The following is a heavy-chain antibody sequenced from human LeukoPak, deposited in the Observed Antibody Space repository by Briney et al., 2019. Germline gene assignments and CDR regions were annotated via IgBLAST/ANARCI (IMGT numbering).Heavy chain of an antibody. CDR2: IYYSGST. J-gene: IGHJ4*02. CDR1: GGSISSSSYY. CDR3: AGGDYYDSSGYYYFRPFDY. Sequence: WETLSLTCTVSGGSISSSSYYWGWIRQPPGKGLEWIGNIYYSGSTYYNPSLKSLVTISVDTSKNQFSLKLSSVTAADTAVYYCAGGDYYDSSGYYYFRPFDYWGQGTLVTVSS. D-gene: IGHD3-22*01. V-gene: IGHV4-39*07.